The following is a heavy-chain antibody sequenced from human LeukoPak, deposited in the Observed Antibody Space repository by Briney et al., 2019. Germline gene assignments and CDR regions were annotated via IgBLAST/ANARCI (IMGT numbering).Heavy chain of an antibody. CDR1: GFTFSSYA. D-gene: IGHD2-15*01. Sequence: PGGSLRLSCVASGFTFSSYAMSWVRQAPGKGLEWVSMIRNSGGTTDYADSVKGRFTISRDTSRNTVYLQMNSLRAEDTAVYYCLPTCSGVTWYFDFDYWGQGTLVTVSS. J-gene: IGHJ4*02. CDR2: IRNSGGTT. CDR3: LPTCSGVTWYFDFDY. V-gene: IGHV3-23*01.